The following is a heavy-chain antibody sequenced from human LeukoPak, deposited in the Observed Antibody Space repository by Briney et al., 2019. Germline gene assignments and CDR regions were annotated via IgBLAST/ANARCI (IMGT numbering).Heavy chain of an antibody. Sequence: GASVKVSCKASGYTFTSYTMHWVRQAPGQRLEWMGWINTGNGNTKYSQEFQGRVTITRDTSASTAYMELSSLRSEDMAVYYCAGGAKFRSYGSGTYYTSLPFDPWGQGTLVTVSS. CDR3: AGGAKFRSYGSGTYYTSLPFDP. D-gene: IGHD3-10*01. CDR1: GYTFTSYT. J-gene: IGHJ5*02. V-gene: IGHV1-3*03. CDR2: INTGNGNT.